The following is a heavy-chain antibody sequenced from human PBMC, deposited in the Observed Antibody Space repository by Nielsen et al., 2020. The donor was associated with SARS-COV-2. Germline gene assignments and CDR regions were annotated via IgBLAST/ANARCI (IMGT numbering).Heavy chain of an antibody. D-gene: IGHD3-22*01. Sequence: GESLKISCAASGFTFSSYWMSWVRQAPGKGLVWVPRINSDGSSTTYADSVKGRFTISRDNAKNTLYLQMNSLRAEDTAVYYCARDFRSRYYESSGYPDCWGQGTLVTVSS. V-gene: IGHV3-74*01. J-gene: IGHJ4*02. CDR1: GFTFSSYW. CDR2: INSDGSST. CDR3: ARDFRSRYYESSGYPDC.